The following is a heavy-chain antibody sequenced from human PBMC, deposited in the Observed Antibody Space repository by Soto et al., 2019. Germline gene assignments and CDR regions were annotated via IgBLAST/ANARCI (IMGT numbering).Heavy chain of an antibody. CDR3: ARGNRALTAPADRCHYSLDV. CDR2: INLNTRGM. J-gene: IGHJ6*02. Sequence: QMQLMQSGPEVRKPGASVKVSCQASGYTFTDYFLHWVRLAPGQGLKALGWINLNTRGMVYKEDFKGRVTMTSATSIDAAYMELRYLTPDAPGVYFCARGNRALTAPADRCHYSLDVWGPGTTVIVS. D-gene: IGHD2-21*02. CDR1: GYTFTDYF. V-gene: IGHV1-2*02.